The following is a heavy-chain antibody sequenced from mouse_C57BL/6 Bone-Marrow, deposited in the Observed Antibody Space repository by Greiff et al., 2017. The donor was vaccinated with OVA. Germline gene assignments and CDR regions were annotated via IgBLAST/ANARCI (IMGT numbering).Heavy chain of an antibody. J-gene: IGHJ1*03. V-gene: IGHV3-8*01. CDR1: GYSITSDY. CDR2: ISYSGST. D-gene: IGHD1-1*01. CDR3: ARDYGSSYWYFDV. Sequence: DVKLVESGPGLAKPSQTLSLTCSVTGYSITSDYWNWIRKFPGNKLEYMGYISYSGSTYYNPSLKSRISITRDTSKNQYYLQLNSVTTEDTATYYCARDYGSSYWYFDVWGTGTTVTVSS.